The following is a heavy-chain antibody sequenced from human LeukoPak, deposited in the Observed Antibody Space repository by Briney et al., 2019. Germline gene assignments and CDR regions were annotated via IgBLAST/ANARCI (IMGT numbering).Heavy chain of an antibody. V-gene: IGHV4-59*01. J-gene: IGHJ4*02. Sequence: SETLSLTCSVSGSSIYDDRYNWIRQPPGKGLEWIGFVSYRGSAKYNPSLESRVTLSVDTSKNQFSLKLSSVTAADTAVYYCARGGYSYGYATDMDYWGQGTLVTVSS. CDR1: GSSIYDDR. CDR3: ARGGYSYGYATDMDY. D-gene: IGHD5-18*01. CDR2: VSYRGSA.